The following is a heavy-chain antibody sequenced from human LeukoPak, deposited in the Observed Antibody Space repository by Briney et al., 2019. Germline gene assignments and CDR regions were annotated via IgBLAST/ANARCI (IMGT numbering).Heavy chain of an antibody. CDR2: VYTSGST. J-gene: IGHJ3*02. Sequence: SETLSLTCSVSGGTISGYYWTWIRQPAGKGLEWIGRVYTSGSTHYNPSPKTRLTMSVDTSKNQFSLKLSSVTAADTAAYYCARLITGTTTAFDIWGQGTMVTISS. V-gene: IGHV4-4*07. CDR3: ARLITGTTTAFDI. D-gene: IGHD1-7*01. CDR1: GGTISGYY.